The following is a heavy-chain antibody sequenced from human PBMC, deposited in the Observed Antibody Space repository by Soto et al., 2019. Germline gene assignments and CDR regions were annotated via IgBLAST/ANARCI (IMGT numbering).Heavy chain of an antibody. CDR1: GASISGFY. Sequence: SETLSLTCTVSGASISGFYWSWIRKSAGKGLEWIGRIYATGTTDYNPSLKSRVTMSVDTSKKQSSLKLRSVTAADTAVYYCVRDGTKTLRDWFDPWGQGISVTVSS. D-gene: IGHD1-1*01. V-gene: IGHV4-4*07. CDR2: IYATGTT. CDR3: VRDGTKTLRDWFDP. J-gene: IGHJ5*02.